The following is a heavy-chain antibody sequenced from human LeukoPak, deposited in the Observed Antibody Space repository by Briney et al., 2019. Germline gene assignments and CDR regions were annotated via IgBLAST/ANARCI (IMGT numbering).Heavy chain of an antibody. V-gene: IGHV3-23*01. CDR1: GFTFSTYA. CDR3: AKRLWESEGLDPFDI. J-gene: IGHJ3*02. D-gene: IGHD5-18*01. Sequence: GGSLRLSCAASGFTFSTYAMTWVRQAPGKGLEWVSGISGNSDMTYYADSVKGRFSISRDNSKNTLYLQMNSLRADDTALYYCAKRLWESEGLDPFDIWGQGTMVTVSS. CDR2: ISGNSDMT.